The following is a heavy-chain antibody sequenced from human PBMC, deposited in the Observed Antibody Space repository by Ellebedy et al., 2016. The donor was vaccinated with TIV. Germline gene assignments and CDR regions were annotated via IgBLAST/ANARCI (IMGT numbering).Heavy chain of an antibody. CDR2: ISAYNGNT. Sequence: ASVKVSXXASGYTFTSYGISWVRQAPGQGLEWMGWISAYNGNTNYAQKLQGRVTMTTDTSTSTAYMELRSLRSDDTAVYYCARDCAAGDCIVGVHVVYWGQGTLVTVSS. V-gene: IGHV1-18*01. CDR3: ARDCAAGDCIVGVHVVY. J-gene: IGHJ4*02. D-gene: IGHD1-26*01. CDR1: GYTFTSYG.